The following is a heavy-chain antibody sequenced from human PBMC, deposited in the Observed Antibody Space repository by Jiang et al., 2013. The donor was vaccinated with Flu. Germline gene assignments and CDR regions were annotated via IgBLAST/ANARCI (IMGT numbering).Heavy chain of an antibody. Sequence: SCAASGFTFSSYAMSWVRQAPGKGLEWVSAISGSGGSTYYADSVKGRFTISRDNSKNTLYLQMNSLRAEDTAVYYCAKFPLGYCSGGSCYYAWGQGTLVTVSS. CDR3: AKFPLGYCSGGSCYYA. V-gene: IGHV3-23*01. J-gene: IGHJ1*01. D-gene: IGHD2-15*01. CDR2: ISGSGGST. CDR1: GFTFSSYA.